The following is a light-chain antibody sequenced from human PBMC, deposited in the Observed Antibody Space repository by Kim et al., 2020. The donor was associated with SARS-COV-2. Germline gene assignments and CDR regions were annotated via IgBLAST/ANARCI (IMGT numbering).Light chain of an antibody. CDR2: RNN. J-gene: IGLJ3*02. CDR1: NCNIGSNY. Sequence: PVQRITISCSGGNCNIGSNYVYWYQQLPGTAPKLLIYRNNQRPSGVPGRFSGSKSGTSASLAISGLRSEEEADYYCAAWDDILKGVFGGGTQLTVL. V-gene: IGLV1-47*01. CDR3: AAWDDILKGV.